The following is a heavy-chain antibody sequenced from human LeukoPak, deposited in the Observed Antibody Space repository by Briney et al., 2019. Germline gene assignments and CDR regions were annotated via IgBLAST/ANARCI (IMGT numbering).Heavy chain of an antibody. CDR3: AKDIRPASVRISFDY. J-gene: IGHJ4*02. CDR1: GFTFSSYG. CDR2: IHYDGSNK. Sequence: GGSLRLSCAASGFTFSSYGMHWVRQAPGKGLEWVAFIHYDGSNKHYADSVKGRFTISRDNSKNTLYLQINSLRTEDTAVYYCAKDIRPASVRISFDYWGQGTLVTVSS. V-gene: IGHV3-30*02. D-gene: IGHD2-8*01.